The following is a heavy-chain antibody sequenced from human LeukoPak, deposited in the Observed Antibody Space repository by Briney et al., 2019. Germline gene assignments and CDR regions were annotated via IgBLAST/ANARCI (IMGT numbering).Heavy chain of an antibody. V-gene: IGHV4-4*07. Sequence: SETLSLTCTVSGGSISSYYWSWIRQPAGKGLEWIRRIYTSGSTNYNPSPKSRVTMSVDTSKNQFSLKLSSVTAADTAVYYCARGRAVAGTFRFDPWGQGTLVTVSS. CDR2: IYTSGST. D-gene: IGHD6-19*01. CDR1: GGSISSYY. CDR3: ARGRAVAGTFRFDP. J-gene: IGHJ5*02.